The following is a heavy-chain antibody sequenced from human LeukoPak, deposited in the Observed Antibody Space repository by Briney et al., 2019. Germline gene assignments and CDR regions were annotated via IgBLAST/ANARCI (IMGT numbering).Heavy chain of an antibody. D-gene: IGHD2/OR15-2a*01. CDR2: IYYSGST. Sequence: PSETLSLTCTVSGGSISSYYWSWIRQPPGKGLEWIGYIYYSGSTNYNPSLKSRVTISVDTSKNQFSLKLSSVTAADTAVYYCAREGNMDGLPYYFDYWGQGTLVTVSS. CDR1: GGSISSYY. V-gene: IGHV4-59*01. J-gene: IGHJ4*02. CDR3: AREGNMDGLPYYFDY.